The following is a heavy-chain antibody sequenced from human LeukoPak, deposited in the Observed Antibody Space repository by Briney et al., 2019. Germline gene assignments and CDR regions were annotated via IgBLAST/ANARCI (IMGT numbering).Heavy chain of an antibody. V-gene: IGHV3-7*01. J-gene: IGHJ4*02. CDR1: GFTLSNYW. D-gene: IGHD5-12*01. Sequence: GVSLRLSCAAPGFTLSNYWMSWVRQAPGKGLEWVANIKQDGSEKYYVDSVKGRFTISRDNAKNSLYLQMNSLRAEDTAVYYCARDFGYSGSIDYWGQGTLVTVSS. CDR2: IKQDGSEK. CDR3: ARDFGYSGSIDY.